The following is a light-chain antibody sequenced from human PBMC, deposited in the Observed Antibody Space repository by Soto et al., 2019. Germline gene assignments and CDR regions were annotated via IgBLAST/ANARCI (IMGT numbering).Light chain of an antibody. Sequence: EIVLTQSPATLSLSPGERATLSCRASQSINKNLAWFQQTPGQAPRLLIFDAPTRATGIPARFSGSGSGTDFTLTNSRLGREDFAVYYCQQRASGPPMYTVGQGTKLEIQ. V-gene: IGKV3-11*01. J-gene: IGKJ2*01. CDR2: DAP. CDR3: QQRASGPPMYT. CDR1: QSINKN.